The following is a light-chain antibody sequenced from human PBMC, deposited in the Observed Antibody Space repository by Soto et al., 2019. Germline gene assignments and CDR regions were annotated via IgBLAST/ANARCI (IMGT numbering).Light chain of an antibody. J-gene: IGLJ1*01. V-gene: IGLV2-8*01. CDR2: EVS. CDR1: SSDVGAYNY. CDR3: SSHGGSNNFYV. Sequence: QSVLTQPPSASVSPGQSVTISCTGTSSDVGAYNYVSWYQQHPGKAPKLMIHEVSKRPSGVPDRFSASKSGNTASLTVSGLQAEDEADYHCSSHGGSNNFYVFGTGTKVTVL.